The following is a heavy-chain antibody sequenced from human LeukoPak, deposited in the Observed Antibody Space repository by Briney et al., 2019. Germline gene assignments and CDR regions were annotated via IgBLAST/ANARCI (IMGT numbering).Heavy chain of an antibody. J-gene: IGHJ4*02. D-gene: IGHD3-22*01. CDR3: AGGDYYDSSGYFGY. CDR2: ISGNGVST. Sequence: QSGGSLRLSCSASGFTFSTYPMHWVRQGPGKGLEYVSAISGNGVSTYYADSVKGRFIISRDNAKNSLYLQMNSLRAEDTAVYYCAGGDYYDSSGYFGYWGQGTLVTVSS. CDR1: GFTFSTYP. V-gene: IGHV3-64*04.